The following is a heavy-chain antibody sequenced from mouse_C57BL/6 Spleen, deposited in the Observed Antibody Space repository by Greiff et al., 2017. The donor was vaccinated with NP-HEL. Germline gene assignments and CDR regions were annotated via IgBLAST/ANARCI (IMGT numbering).Heavy chain of an antibody. CDR2: ISSGSSTI. J-gene: IGHJ3*01. Sequence: EVHLVESGGGLVKPGGSLKLSCAASGFTFSDYGMHWVRQAPETGLEWVAYISSGSSTIYYADTVKGRFTISRDNAKNTLFLQMTSLRSEDTAMYYCATGRGSWFAYWGQGTLVTVSA. CDR3: ATGRGSWFAY. V-gene: IGHV5-17*01. CDR1: GFTFSDYG.